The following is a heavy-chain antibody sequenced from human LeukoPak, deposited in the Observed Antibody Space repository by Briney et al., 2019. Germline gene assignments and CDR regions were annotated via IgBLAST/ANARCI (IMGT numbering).Heavy chain of an antibody. V-gene: IGHV1-8*01. D-gene: IGHD1-26*01. CDR2: MNPNNGNT. CDR1: GYSFTGYD. CDR3: ARPTGRPSNCYSMDV. J-gene: IGHJ6*03. Sequence: ASVKVSCKASGYSFTGYDINWVRQATGQGLEWMGWMNPNNGNTGYAQRFQGRVTMTRDTATSTAYMELSSLKFEDTAVYYCARPTGRPSNCYSMDVWGKGTTVAVSS.